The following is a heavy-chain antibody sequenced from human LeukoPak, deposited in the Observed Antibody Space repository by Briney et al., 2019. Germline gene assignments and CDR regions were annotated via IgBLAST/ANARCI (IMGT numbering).Heavy chain of an antibody. D-gene: IGHD2-21*02. V-gene: IGHV1-69*04. Sequence: ASVKVSCKASGGTFSSYAISWVRQAPGQGLEWMGRIIPILGIANYAQKFQGRVTITADKSTSTAYMELSSLRSEDTAVYYCAGHIAYCGGDCSADYWGQGTLVTVSS. J-gene: IGHJ4*02. CDR3: AGHIAYCGGDCSADY. CDR1: GGTFSSYA. CDR2: IIPILGIA.